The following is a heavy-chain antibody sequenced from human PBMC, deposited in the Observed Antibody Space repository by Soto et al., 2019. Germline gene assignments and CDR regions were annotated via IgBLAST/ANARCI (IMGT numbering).Heavy chain of an antibody. J-gene: IGHJ4*02. D-gene: IGHD2-2*01. CDR2: INHSGST. CDR1: GGSFSGYY. CDR3: ARFKFRNVVPAAMFDY. Sequence: QVQLQQWGAGLLKPSETLSLTCAVYGGSFSGYYWSWIRQPPGKGLEWIGEINHSGSTNYNPSLKSRVTISVDTSKNQFSLKLSSVTAADTAVYYCARFKFRNVVPAAMFDYWGQGTLVTVSS. V-gene: IGHV4-34*01.